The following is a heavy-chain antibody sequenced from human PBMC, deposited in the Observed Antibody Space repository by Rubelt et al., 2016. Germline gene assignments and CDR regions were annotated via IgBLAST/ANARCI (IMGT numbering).Heavy chain of an antibody. CDR1: GGSISSYY. V-gene: IGHV4-59*05. Sequence: QVQLQESGPGLVKPSETLSLTCTVSGGSISSYYWSWIRQPPGKGLEWIGSIYYSGSTYYNPSLKSRVTIAVDTSKNQFSLRLSSVTAADTAVYYCARHSGYEGYFDYWGQGTLVTVSS. J-gene: IGHJ4*02. CDR2: IYYSGST. CDR3: ARHSGYEGYFDY. D-gene: IGHD5-12*01.